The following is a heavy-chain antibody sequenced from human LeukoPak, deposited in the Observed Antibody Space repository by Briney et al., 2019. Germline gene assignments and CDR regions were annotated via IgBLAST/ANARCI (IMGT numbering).Heavy chain of an antibody. CDR2: ISGSGGST. CDR1: GFTFSSYA. V-gene: IGHV3-23*01. CDR3: AGAPVDPYYFDY. D-gene: IGHD4-23*01. J-gene: IGHJ4*02. Sequence: PGGSLRLSCAASGFTFSSYAMSWVRQAPGKGLEWVSAISGSGGSTYYADSVKGRFTISRDNSKNTLYLQMNSLRAEDTAVYYCAGAPVDPYYFDYWGQGTLVTVSS.